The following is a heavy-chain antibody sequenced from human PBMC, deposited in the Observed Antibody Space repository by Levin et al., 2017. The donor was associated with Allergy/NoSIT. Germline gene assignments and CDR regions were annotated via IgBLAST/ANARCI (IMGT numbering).Heavy chain of an antibody. J-gene: IGHJ4*02. CDR1: GFTFSSYS. Sequence: GGSLRLSCAASGFTFSSYSMNWVRQAPGKGLEWVSYISSSSSIIYYADSLKGRFTISRDNAKNSLSLQMNSLRAEDTAVYYCARVSWGPGGDQYYFDYWGQGTLVTVSS. CDR3: ARVSWGPGGDQYYFDY. CDR2: ISSSSSII. D-gene: IGHD2-21*02. V-gene: IGHV3-48*01.